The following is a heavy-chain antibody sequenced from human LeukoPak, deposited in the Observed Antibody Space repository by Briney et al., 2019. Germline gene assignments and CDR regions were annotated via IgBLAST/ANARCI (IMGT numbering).Heavy chain of an antibody. V-gene: IGHV1-2*02. CDR1: GYTFTGSY. CDR2: MNLNTGAT. Sequence: ASVKVSCKPSGYTFTGSYLHWVRQAPGQALEWMGWMNLNTGATAYAQNFQGRVAMSRDTSIDTAYMDLSSLTSDDTAVYYCARDRVGSGWPRPWYFEFWGQGTLVTVSS. J-gene: IGHJ4*02. D-gene: IGHD6-19*01. CDR3: ARDRVGSGWPRPWYFEF.